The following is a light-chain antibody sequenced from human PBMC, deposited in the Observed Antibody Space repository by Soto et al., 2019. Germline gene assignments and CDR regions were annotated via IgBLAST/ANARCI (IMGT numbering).Light chain of an antibody. CDR3: QQYSSYYS. V-gene: IGKV1-5*03. CDR2: KTS. CDR1: QNTFTW. J-gene: IGKJ2*03. Sequence: DIQMTQSPSPRSASLGDRVTITCRASQNTFTWLAWYQKKPGKAPTLLIYKTSNLQSGVPSRFSGSGSGTEFTLTIASLQPDDFATYYCQQYSSYYSFGQGTKLEIK.